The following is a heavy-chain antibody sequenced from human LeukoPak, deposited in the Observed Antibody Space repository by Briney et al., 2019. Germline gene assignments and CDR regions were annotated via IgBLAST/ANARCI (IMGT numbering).Heavy chain of an antibody. D-gene: IGHD2-21*01. CDR3: SSARIYCGDAECYVYFHD. V-gene: IGHV3-53*01. J-gene: IGHJ1*01. CDR2: IYSSGST. CDR1: VFTLGTNS. Sequence: RGSLRLSCAPSVFTLGTNSTSCVRHSPGKGLGWGSVIYSSGSTYSADAANGRFTISRDTSRNTLFLQMNSLRAAYTALYFCSSARIYCGDAECYVYFHDWGQGTLFTVSS.